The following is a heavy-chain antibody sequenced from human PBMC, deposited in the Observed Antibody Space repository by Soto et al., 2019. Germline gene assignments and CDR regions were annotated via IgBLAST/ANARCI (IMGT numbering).Heavy chain of an antibody. CDR3: TRAAWDCTSASCLINH. CDR2: INSDGSST. J-gene: IGHJ5*02. D-gene: IGHD2-2*01. CDR1: GYTFSSFW. V-gene: IGHV3-74*03. Sequence: GGSLRLSCAASGYTFSSFWMHWVRQVPGKGLVWVSRINSDGSSTTYADSVKGRFTISRDNAKNTLYLRMNSLRAEDTAVYYCTRAAWDCTSASCLINHWGQGTLVTVSS.